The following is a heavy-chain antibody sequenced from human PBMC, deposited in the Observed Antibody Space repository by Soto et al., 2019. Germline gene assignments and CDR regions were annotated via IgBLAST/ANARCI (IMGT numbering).Heavy chain of an antibody. J-gene: IGHJ4*02. CDR1: GYTFTSYY. V-gene: IGHV1-46*01. CDR2: INPSGGST. Sequence: APAKASFKASGYTFTSYYMHWVRQAPGQGLEWMGIINPSGGSTSYAQKFQGRVTMTRDTSTSTVYMELSSLRSEDTDVYYCARAGGGPDYWGQGTLVTVS. CDR3: ARAGGGPDY. D-gene: IGHD2-15*01.